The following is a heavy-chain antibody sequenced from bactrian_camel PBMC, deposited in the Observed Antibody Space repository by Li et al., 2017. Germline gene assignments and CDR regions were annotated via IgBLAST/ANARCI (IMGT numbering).Heavy chain of an antibody. Sequence: VQLVESGGGSVQAGGSLRLSCAVSGYTYSSNCVGWIRRAPGKEREGVAAMYTRTSYADSVRGRFTISRDATKNMVHLQMDNLKPEDTAMYYCAAAYGGGTWCREKVEFWGQWTQVTVS. CDR1: GYTYSSNC. V-gene: IGHV3S31*01. D-gene: IGHD7*01. CDR3: AAAYGGGTWCREKVEF. J-gene: IGHJ4*01. CDR2: MYTRT.